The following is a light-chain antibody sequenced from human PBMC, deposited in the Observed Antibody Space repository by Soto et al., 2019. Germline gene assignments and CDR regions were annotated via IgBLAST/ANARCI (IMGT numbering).Light chain of an antibody. CDR1: SSDVGGYDY. Sequence: QSVLTQPASVSGSPGQSITISCTGTSSDVGGYDYVSWYQQHPGKAPKLMIFDVSNRPSGISYRFSGSKSGNTASLTISGLQAGDDGDYYCSSYASKTPVVFGGGTQLTVL. V-gene: IGLV2-14*03. CDR2: DVS. CDR3: SSYASKTPVV. J-gene: IGLJ3*02.